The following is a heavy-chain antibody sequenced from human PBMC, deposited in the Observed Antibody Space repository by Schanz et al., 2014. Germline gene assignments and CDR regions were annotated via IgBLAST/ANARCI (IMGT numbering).Heavy chain of an antibody. Sequence: EVLLVDSGGGLVQPGGSLRLSCGASGFTFSAHAMSWVRQAPGKGPEWFSAISGSGRDTYYAASVKGRFTISRDNSKNTVNLQMNSLRAEDTAVYYCAKEKEEVAADGSFFDYWGQGTLVTVSS. V-gene: IGHV3-23*04. CDR2: ISGSGRDT. CDR1: GFTFSAHA. CDR3: AKEKEEVAADGSFFDY. D-gene: IGHD6-13*01. J-gene: IGHJ4*02.